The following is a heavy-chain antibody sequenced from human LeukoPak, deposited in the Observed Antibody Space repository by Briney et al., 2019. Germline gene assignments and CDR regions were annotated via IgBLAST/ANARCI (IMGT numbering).Heavy chain of an antibody. J-gene: IGHJ4*02. CDR3: ARCPETYYDYVWASYRYTVQGEDY. Sequence: SETLSLTCTVPGGSISSSSYYWGWIRQPQGKGLEWIGSIYYSGTTYYNPSLKSRVTISVDTSKNQFSLKLSSVTAADTAVYYCARCPETYYDYVWASYRYTVQGEDYSGPGTLVTVSS. D-gene: IGHD3-16*02. CDR2: IYYSGTT. CDR1: GGSISSSSYY. V-gene: IGHV4-39*07.